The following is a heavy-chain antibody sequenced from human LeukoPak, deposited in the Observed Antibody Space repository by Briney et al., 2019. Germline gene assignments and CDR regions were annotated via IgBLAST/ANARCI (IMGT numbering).Heavy chain of an antibody. CDR2: INHSGST. J-gene: IGHJ5*02. CDR1: GGSFSGYY. V-gene: IGHV4-34*01. Sequence: SETLSLTCAVYGGSFSGYYWSWIRQPPGKGLEWIGEINHSGSTNYNPSLKSRVTISVDKSKNQFSLKLSSVTAADTAVYYCARDSRGDTNDDFWSGYPSRFDPWGQGTLVTVSS. D-gene: IGHD3-3*01. CDR3: ARDSRGDTNDDFWSGYPSRFDP.